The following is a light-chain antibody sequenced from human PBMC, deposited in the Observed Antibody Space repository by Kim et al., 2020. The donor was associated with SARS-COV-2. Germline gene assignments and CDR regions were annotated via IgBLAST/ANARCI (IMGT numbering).Light chain of an antibody. CDR2: GAS. CDR3: QQYHSYPIT. CDR1: QDISNY. Sequence: ASVGSRVTIPCRAGQDISNYLAWCQQKPGKAPKSLIYGASSLHTGVPSKFSGSGSGTDFTLTISSLQPEDFATYYCQQYHSYPITFGQGTRLEIK. J-gene: IGKJ5*01. V-gene: IGKV1-16*02.